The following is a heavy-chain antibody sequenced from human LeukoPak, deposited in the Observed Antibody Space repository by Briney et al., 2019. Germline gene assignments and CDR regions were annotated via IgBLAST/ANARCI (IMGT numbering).Heavy chain of an antibody. J-gene: IGHJ6*02. Sequence: SVKASCKASGGTFSSYAISWVRQAPGQGLEWMGGIIPIFGTANYAQKFQGRVTITADESTSTAYMELSSLRSEDTAVYYCARAYGYCSGGSCYYYYGMDVWGQGTTVTVSS. CDR2: IIPIFGTA. CDR3: ARAYGYCSGGSCYYYYGMDV. D-gene: IGHD2-15*01. CDR1: GGTFSSYA. V-gene: IGHV1-69*13.